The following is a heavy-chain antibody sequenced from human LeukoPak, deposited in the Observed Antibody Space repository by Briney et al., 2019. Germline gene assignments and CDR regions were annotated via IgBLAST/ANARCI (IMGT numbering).Heavy chain of an antibody. D-gene: IGHD1-26*01. Sequence: SETLSLTCTVSGGSISSGSYYWSWIRQPAGKGLEWIGRIYTSGSTNYNPFLKSRVTISVDTSKNQFSLKLSSVTAADTAVYYCARSTYSGSYYDAAFDIWGQGTMVTVSS. V-gene: IGHV4-61*02. J-gene: IGHJ3*02. CDR2: IYTSGST. CDR3: ARSTYSGSYYDAAFDI. CDR1: GGSISSGSYY.